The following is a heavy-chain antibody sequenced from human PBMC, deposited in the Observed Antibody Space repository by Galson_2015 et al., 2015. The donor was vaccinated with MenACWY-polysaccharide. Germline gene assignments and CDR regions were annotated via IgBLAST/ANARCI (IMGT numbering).Heavy chain of an antibody. Sequence: SLRLSCAASGFTFSGFWMSWVRQAPGKGLEWVANIKQDGSEKYYVDSVKGRFTISRDNAKNSLYLQMNSLRADDTAVYYCARYRNSSDPTFDYWGQGTLVTVSS. CDR3: ARYRNSSDPTFDY. D-gene: IGHD6-25*01. V-gene: IGHV3-7*01. CDR2: IKQDGSEK. CDR1: GFTFSGFW. J-gene: IGHJ4*02.